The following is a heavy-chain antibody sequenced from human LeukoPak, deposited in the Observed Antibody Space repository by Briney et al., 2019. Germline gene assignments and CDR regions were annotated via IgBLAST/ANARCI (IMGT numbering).Heavy chain of an antibody. D-gene: IGHD6-19*01. CDR3: ARDRIAVAGPSYGMDV. Sequence: ASVKVSCRASGYTFTSYAMHWVRQAPGQRLEWMGWINAGIGNTKYSQKFQGRVTITRDTSASTAYMELSSLRSEDTAVYYCARDRIAVAGPSYGMDVWGQGTTVTVSS. J-gene: IGHJ6*02. CDR2: INAGIGNT. CDR1: GYTFTSYA. V-gene: IGHV1-3*01.